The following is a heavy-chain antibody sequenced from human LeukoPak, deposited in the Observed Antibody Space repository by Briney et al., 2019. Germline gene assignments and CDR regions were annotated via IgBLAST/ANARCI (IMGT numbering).Heavy chain of an antibody. CDR3: ARHPTYYYDSSGYYYDS. CDR1: GYSISSGYY. CDR2: IYHSGST. J-gene: IGHJ4*02. Sequence: SETLSLTCAVSGYSISSGYYWGWIRQPPGKGLEWIGSIYHSGSTYYNPSLKSRVTISVDTSKNQFSLKLSSVTAADTAVYYRARHPTYYYDSSGYYYDSWGQGTLVTVSS. D-gene: IGHD3-22*01. V-gene: IGHV4-38-2*01.